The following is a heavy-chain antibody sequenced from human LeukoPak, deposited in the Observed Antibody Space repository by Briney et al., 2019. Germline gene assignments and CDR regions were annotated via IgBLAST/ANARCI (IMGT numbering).Heavy chain of an antibody. CDR3: ARGERSRYCGGDCPDAFDI. CDR2: IYYSGST. D-gene: IGHD2-21*02. Sequence: SETLSLTCTVSGGSISSYYWSWIRQPPGKGLEWIGYIYYSGSTNYNPSLKSRVTISVDTSKNQFSLKLSSVTAADTAVYYCARGERSRYCGGDCPDAFDIWGQGTMVTVSS. V-gene: IGHV4-59*01. CDR1: GGSISSYY. J-gene: IGHJ3*02.